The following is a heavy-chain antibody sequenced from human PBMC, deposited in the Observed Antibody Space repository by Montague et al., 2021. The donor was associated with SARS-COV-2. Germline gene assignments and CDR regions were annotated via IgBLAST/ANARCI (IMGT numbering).Heavy chain of an antibody. CDR1: GFTFSSYE. CDR2: ITSSGSTI. CDR3: ARDLRDYDILTGYL. V-gene: IGHV3-48*03. J-gene: IGHJ4*02. Sequence: SLRLSCAASGFTFSSYEMNWVRQAPGKGLEWVSYITSSGSTIYYADSVKGRFIISRDNAKNSLFLQMNSLRAEDTAVYYCARDLRDYDILTGYLWGQGTLVTVSS. D-gene: IGHD3-9*01.